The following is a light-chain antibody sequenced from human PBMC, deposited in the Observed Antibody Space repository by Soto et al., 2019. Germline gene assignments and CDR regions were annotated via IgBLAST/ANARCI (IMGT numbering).Light chain of an antibody. CDR1: QGISNY. J-gene: IGKJ4*01. CDR2: GAS. Sequence: IQMTQSPSAMSASVGDRVTITCRASQGISNYLVWFQQKPGKVPKRLIYGASNLQSGVPSRFSGSGSGTEFTLTISSLRPEDFATYYCLQHNTYPLTFGGGTRVEFK. V-gene: IGKV1-17*03. CDR3: LQHNTYPLT.